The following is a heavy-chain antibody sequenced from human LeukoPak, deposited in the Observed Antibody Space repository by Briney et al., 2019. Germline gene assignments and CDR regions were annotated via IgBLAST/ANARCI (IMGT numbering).Heavy chain of an antibody. V-gene: IGHV3-23*01. CDR2: ISGSGVST. Sequence: GGSLRLSCAASGFTVSSNYMSWVRQAPGKGLEWVSAISGSGVSTYYADSVKGRFTISRDNSKNTLYLQMNSLRAEDTAVYYCAKDTPDTVAAAPDDYYFDYWGQGTLVTVSS. D-gene: IGHD6-13*01. CDR1: GFTVSSNY. J-gene: IGHJ4*02. CDR3: AKDTPDTVAAAPDDYYFDY.